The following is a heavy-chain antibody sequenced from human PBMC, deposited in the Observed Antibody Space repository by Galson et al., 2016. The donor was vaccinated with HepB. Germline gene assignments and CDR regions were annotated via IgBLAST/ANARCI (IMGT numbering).Heavy chain of an antibody. CDR2: LFSSGAS. D-gene: IGHD3-16*01. Sequence: SLRLSCAASGFTVSGTYMSWARQAPGKGLQWVSSLFSSGASFYTESMRGRFTGSRDTSTNTLYLQMNSLRADDSAVYYCEAYSEPCDVWGQGTVVTV. CDR3: EAYSEPCDV. V-gene: IGHV3-53*01. J-gene: IGHJ3*01. CDR1: GFTVSGTY.